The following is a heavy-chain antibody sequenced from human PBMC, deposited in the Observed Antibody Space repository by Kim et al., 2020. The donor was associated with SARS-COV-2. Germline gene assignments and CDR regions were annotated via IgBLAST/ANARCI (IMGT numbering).Heavy chain of an antibody. CDR3: ARRAFPEYRIRGVIGLLDP. CDR1: GFTFGIYA. CDR2: ISYDGNNK. V-gene: IGHV3-30*04. D-gene: IGHD3-10*01. J-gene: IGHJ5*02. Sequence: GGSLRLSCAASGFTFGIYAIHWVRQVPGKGLEWAAVISYDGNNKYYADSVKGRFTISRDKATKTVFLQMNSLRAEDTAVYYCARRAFPEYRIRGVIGLLDPWGQGTLVTVSS.